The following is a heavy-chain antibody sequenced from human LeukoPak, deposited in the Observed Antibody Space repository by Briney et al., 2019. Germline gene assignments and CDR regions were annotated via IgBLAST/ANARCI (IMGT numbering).Heavy chain of an antibody. V-gene: IGHV3-66*01. CDR3: ARDADS. Sequence: GGSLRLSCVASGFTVSSNYMSWVRQAPGKGLEWVSLIYGSDGAYYADSVKGRFTISRDNSKNTLYLQMNSLRAEDTAVYYCARDADSWGQGTLVTVSS. J-gene: IGHJ4*02. CDR1: GFTVSSNY. CDR2: IYGSDGA.